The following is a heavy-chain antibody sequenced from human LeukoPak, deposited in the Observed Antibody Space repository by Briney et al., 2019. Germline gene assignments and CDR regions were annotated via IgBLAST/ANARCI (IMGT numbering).Heavy chain of an antibody. D-gene: IGHD1-26*01. CDR1: GGSISSYY. J-gene: IGHJ6*03. Sequence: SETLSLTCTVSGGSISSYYWSWIRQPPGKGLEWIGYIYYSGSTNYNPSLKSRVTISVDTSKNQFSLKLSSVTAADTAVYYCARVALVGATLGYYYYYMDVRGKGTTVTVSS. CDR3: ARVALVGATLGYYYYYMDV. CDR2: IYYSGST. V-gene: IGHV4-59*01.